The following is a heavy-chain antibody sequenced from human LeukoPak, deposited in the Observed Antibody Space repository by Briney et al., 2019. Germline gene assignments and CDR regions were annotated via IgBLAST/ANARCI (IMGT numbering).Heavy chain of an antibody. J-gene: IGHJ3*02. V-gene: IGHV3-9*01. D-gene: IGHD3-16*01. CDR1: GFTFDDYA. CDR2: ISWNSGSI. Sequence: QPGRSLRLSCAASGFTFDDYAMHWARQAPGKGLEWVSGISWNSGSIGYADSVKGRFTISRDNAKNSLYLQMNSLRAEDTALYYCAKGNLLTYTPNDAFDIWGQGTMVTVSS. CDR3: AKGNLLTYTPNDAFDI.